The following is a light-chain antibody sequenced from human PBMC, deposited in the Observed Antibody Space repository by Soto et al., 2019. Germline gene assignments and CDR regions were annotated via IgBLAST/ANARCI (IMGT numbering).Light chain of an antibody. V-gene: IGKV3-20*01. CDR2: GAS. CDR3: QQYVSPPIFT. CDR1: QSVSSNY. Sequence: EIVLTQSPGTLSLSPGERATPSCRASQSVSSNYLAWYQQKPGQAPRLLIYGASRGAAGIPDRFSGSGSGTDFTLTISRLELDDFAVYFCQQYVSPPIFTFGQGTSLDIK. J-gene: IGKJ2*01.